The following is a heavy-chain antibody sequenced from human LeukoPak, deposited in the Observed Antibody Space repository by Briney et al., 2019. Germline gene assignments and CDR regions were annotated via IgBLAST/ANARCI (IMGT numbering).Heavy chain of an antibody. D-gene: IGHD6-19*01. J-gene: IGHJ4*02. CDR1: GFTFSSYS. CDR2: ISSSSSYI. Sequence: GGSLRLSCAASGFTFSSYSMNWVRQAPGKGLEWVSSISSSSSYIYYADSAKGRFTISRDNAKNSLYLQRNSLRAEDTAVYYCARAIAVAGCFDYWGQGTLVTVSS. CDR3: ARAIAVAGCFDY. V-gene: IGHV3-21*01.